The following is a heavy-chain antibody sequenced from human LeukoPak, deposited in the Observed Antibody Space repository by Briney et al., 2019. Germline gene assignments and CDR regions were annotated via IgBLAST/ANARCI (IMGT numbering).Heavy chain of an antibody. D-gene: IGHD1-26*01. CDR3: AKVGGRWELRNGVY. V-gene: IGHV3-30*02. CDR2: IRYDGSNK. Sequence: PGGSLRLSCAASGFTFSSYGMHWVRQAPGKGLEWVAFIRYDGSNKYYADSVKGRFTISRDNSENTLYLQMNSLRAEDTAVYYCAKVGGRWELRNGVYWGQGTLVTVSS. CDR1: GFTFSSYG. J-gene: IGHJ4*02.